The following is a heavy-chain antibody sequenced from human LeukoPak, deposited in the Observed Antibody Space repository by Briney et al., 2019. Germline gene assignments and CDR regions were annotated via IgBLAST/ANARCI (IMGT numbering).Heavy chain of an antibody. CDR1: GFSLSTSGVG. D-gene: IGHD3-10*01. V-gene: IGHV2-5*01. CDR3: AHRPGVLLWFAANWFDP. CDR2: IYWNDDK. Sequence: SGPTLVNPTQTLTLTCTFSGFSLSTSGVGVGWIRQPPGKALEWLALIYWNDDKRYSPSLKSRLTITKDTSKNQVVLTMTNMDPVDTATYYCAHRPGVLLWFAANWFDPWGQGTLVTVSS. J-gene: IGHJ5*02.